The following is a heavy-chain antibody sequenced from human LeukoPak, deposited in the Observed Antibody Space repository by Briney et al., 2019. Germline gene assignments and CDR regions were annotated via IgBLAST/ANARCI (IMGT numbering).Heavy chain of an antibody. V-gene: IGHV1-2*02. D-gene: IGHD2-2*01. CDR3: ARSVKEGYCSSTSCPEFDY. CDR1: GYTFTGYY. CDR2: INPSSGGT. Sequence: ASVKVSCKASGYTFTGYYMHWVRQAPGQGLERMGWINPSSGGTNYAQKFQGRVTMTRDTSISTAYMELSRLRSDDTAVYYCARSVKEGYCSSTSCPEFDYWGQGTLVTVSS. J-gene: IGHJ4*02.